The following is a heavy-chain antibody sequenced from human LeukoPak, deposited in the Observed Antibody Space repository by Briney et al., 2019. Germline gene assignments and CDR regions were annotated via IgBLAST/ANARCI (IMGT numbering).Heavy chain of an antibody. V-gene: IGHV3-30*01. CDR3: ARDPPYDFWSGYYTGGERFDY. D-gene: IGHD3-3*01. CDR1: GFTFSSYA. CDR2: ISYDGSNK. Sequence: GGSLRLSCAASGFTFSSYAMHWVRQAPGKGLEWVAVISYDGSNKYYADSVKGRFTTSRDNSKSTLYLQMNSLRAEDTAVYYCARDPPYDFWSGYYTGGERFDYWGQGTLVTVSS. J-gene: IGHJ4*02.